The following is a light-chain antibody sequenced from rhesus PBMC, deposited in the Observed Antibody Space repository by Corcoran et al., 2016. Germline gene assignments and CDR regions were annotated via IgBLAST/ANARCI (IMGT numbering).Light chain of an antibody. CDR3: QHYYTTPWT. CDR2: EAS. J-gene: IGKJ1*01. CDR1: QDITND. V-gene: IGKV1-25*01. Sequence: DIQMTQSPSSLSASVQDRVTITCRASQDITNDLAWYQTKPGETPKLLIYEASSLQSGIPSRFSGSGSGTDFTLTISSLQSEDFATYYCQHYYTTPWTFGQGTKVEIK.